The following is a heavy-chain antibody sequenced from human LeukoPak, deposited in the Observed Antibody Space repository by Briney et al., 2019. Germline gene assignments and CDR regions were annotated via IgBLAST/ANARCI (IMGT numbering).Heavy chain of an antibody. J-gene: IGHJ4*02. CDR2: IYYSGST. Sequence: KPSETLSLTCTVSGGSISSYYWSWIRQPPGKGLEWIGYIYYSGSTYYNPSLKSRVTISVDTSKNQFSLKLSSVTAADTAVYYCARASSSWHRFDYWGQGTLVTVSS. D-gene: IGHD6-13*01. CDR3: ARASSSWHRFDY. CDR1: GGSISSYY. V-gene: IGHV4-59*12.